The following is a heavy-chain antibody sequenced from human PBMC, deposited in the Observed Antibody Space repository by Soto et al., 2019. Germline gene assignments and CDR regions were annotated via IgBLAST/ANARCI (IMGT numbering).Heavy chain of an antibody. V-gene: IGHV1-24*01. CDR1: GHTLNDLS. Sequence: ASVKVSCKVSGHTLNDLSIHWVRQAPGKGLEWMGGFNPEEEETIYAQKFQGRVTMTEDTTAETAYMKLSSLRSDDTAVYYCAVVGGYNYGNDAFDVWGQGTVATVSS. D-gene: IGHD5-18*01. CDR2: FNPEEEET. CDR3: AVVGGYNYGNDAFDV. J-gene: IGHJ3*01.